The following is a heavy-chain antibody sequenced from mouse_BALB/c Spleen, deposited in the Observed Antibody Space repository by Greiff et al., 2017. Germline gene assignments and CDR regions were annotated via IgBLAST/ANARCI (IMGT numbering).Heavy chain of an antibody. J-gene: IGHJ2*01. D-gene: IGHD1-1*01. CDR1: GYTFTSYT. V-gene: IGHV1-4*02. CDR3: AKAPYYGSSYYFDY. Sequence: QVQLQQSAAELARPGASVKMSCKASGYTFTSYTMHWVKQRPGQGLEWIGYINPSSGYTEYNQKFKDKTTLTADKSSSTAYMQLSSLTSEDSAVYYCAKAPYYGSSYYFDYWGQGTTLTVSS. CDR2: INPSSGYT.